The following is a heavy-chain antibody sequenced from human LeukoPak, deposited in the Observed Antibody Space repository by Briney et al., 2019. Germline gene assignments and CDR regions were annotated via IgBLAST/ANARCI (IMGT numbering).Heavy chain of an antibody. D-gene: IGHD5-12*01. CDR2: INSDGSST. CDR1: GFTFSNHC. V-gene: IGHV3-74*01. Sequence: PGGWFTLCCAASGFTFSNHCMHWVRQAPEKGLVWVSRINSDGSSTIYADFVKEPLCISRDNAKKTMYLQMNSLRAEDTAVYYCVRDLRGSTYRSTFDIWG. J-gene: IGHJ3*02. CDR3: VRDLRGSTYRSTFDI.